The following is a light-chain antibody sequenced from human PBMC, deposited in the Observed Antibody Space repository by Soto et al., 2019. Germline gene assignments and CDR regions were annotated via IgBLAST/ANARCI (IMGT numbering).Light chain of an antibody. CDR2: DAS. CDR1: QTISSW. V-gene: IGKV1-5*01. J-gene: IGKJ1*01. Sequence: DIRMTQSPSTLSASVGDRVTITCRASQTISSWLAWYQQKPGKAPKLLISDASNLESGVPSRFSGSGSGTEFTLTISSLRSEDFAVYYCQQYNNWPRTFGQGTKVDIK. CDR3: QQYNNWPRT.